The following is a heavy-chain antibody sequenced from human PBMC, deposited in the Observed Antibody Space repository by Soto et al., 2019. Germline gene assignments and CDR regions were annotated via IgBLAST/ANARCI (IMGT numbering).Heavy chain of an antibody. Sequence: QVQLVESGGGVVQPGRSLRLSCAASGFTFSSYAMHWVRQAPGKGLEWVAVISYDGSNKYYADSVKGRFTISRDNSKKTVYLQMNSLRAEDTAVYYCAKAARATTLYNFDFWGQGTLVTVSS. D-gene: IGHD1-26*01. CDR2: ISYDGSNK. J-gene: IGHJ4*01. V-gene: IGHV3-30-3*01. CDR3: AKAARATTLYNFDF. CDR1: GFTFSSYA.